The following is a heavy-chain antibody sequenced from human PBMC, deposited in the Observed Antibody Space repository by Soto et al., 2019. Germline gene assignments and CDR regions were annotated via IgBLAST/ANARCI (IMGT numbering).Heavy chain of an antibody. CDR3: ARLEWQLNNWFDP. J-gene: IGHJ5*02. CDR2: IDPSDSYT. CDR1: GYSFTSYW. D-gene: IGHD1-26*01. Sequence: GESLKIPCKGSGYSFTSYWISWVRQMPGKGLEWMGRIDPSDSYTNYSPSFQGHVTIPADKSISTAYLQWSSLKASDTAMYYCARLEWQLNNWFDPWGQGTLVTVSS. V-gene: IGHV5-10-1*01.